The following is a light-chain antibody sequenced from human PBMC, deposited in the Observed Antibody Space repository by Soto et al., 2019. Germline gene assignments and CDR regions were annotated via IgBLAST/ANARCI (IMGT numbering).Light chain of an antibody. Sequence: QSVLTQPPSASGTPGQRVTISCSGSSSNIGSNTVNWYQQLPGTAPKLLSYSNNQRPSGVPDRFSGSKSGTSASLAISGLQSEDEADYYCAAWDDRLNAVVFGGGTKLTVL. V-gene: IGLV1-44*01. CDR3: AAWDDRLNAVV. CDR2: SNN. J-gene: IGLJ2*01. CDR1: SSNIGSNT.